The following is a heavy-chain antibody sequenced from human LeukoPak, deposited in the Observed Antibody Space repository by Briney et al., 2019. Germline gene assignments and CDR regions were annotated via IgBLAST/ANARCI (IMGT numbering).Heavy chain of an antibody. CDR3: ARSAYGDYDFDY. D-gene: IGHD4-17*01. Sequence: ASVKVSCKASGYTFTSYGISWVRQAPGQGLEWMGWINPNSGGTNYAQKFQGRVTMTRDTSISTAYMELSRLRSDDTAVYYCARSAYGDYDFDYWGQGTLVTVSS. CDR2: INPNSGGT. J-gene: IGHJ4*02. CDR1: GYTFTSYG. V-gene: IGHV1-2*02.